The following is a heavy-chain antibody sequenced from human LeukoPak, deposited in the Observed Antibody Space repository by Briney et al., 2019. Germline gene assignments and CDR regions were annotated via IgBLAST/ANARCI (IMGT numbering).Heavy chain of an antibody. J-gene: IGHJ4*02. CDR1: RDTPSSNSAA. Sequence: LSQTLSLTCAMSRDTPSSNSAAWDCIRQSPSSGIEWLGRIFYRSKWYNDYIVSVESRININPDTSKNQFSLQLKSVTPEDTAMYYCAREEESSGWSFDYWGQGILVTVSS. D-gene: IGHD6-19*01. CDR3: AREEESSGWSFDY. V-gene: IGHV6-1*01. CDR2: IFYRSKWYN.